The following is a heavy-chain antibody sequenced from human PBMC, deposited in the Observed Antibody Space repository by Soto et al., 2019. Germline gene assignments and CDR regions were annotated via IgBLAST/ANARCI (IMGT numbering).Heavy chain of an antibody. Sequence: GGSLRLSCAASGFTFNNYAMSWVRQAPGKGLEWVSAISGSGGSTYYEDSVKGRFTISRDNSKNTLYLQMNRLTAEDTAVYYCAKEDDFWSGYSFYYWGQGTLVTVSS. V-gene: IGHV3-23*01. CDR2: ISGSGGST. D-gene: IGHD3-3*01. J-gene: IGHJ4*02. CDR1: GFTFNNYA. CDR3: AKEDDFWSGYSFYY.